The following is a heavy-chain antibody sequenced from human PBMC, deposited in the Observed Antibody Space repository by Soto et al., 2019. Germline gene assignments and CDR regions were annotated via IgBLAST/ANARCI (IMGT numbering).Heavy chain of an antibody. CDR2: ISYSGST. Sequence: QVQLQESGPGLLKASETLSLTCSVCGGSISTFYWSWIRQPPGKGLEWIGYISYSGSTNYNPSLKSRLTISMDTSKNQIFLKVISLTAADTAVYFCARHVRRLGSSYGYSYQYWGQGTLVTVSS. CDR1: GGSISTFY. D-gene: IGHD5-18*01. CDR3: ARHVRRLGSSYGYSYQY. J-gene: IGHJ4*02. V-gene: IGHV4-59*08.